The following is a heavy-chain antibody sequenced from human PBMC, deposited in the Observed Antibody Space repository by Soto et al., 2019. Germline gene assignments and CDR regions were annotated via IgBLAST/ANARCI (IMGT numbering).Heavy chain of an antibody. D-gene: IGHD2-2*01. CDR2: INPNSGGT. CDR3: AREGADIVVVPAARGGLRYGMDV. J-gene: IGHJ6*02. CDR1: GYTFTGYY. V-gene: IGHV1-2*04. Sequence: GASVKVSCKASGYTFTGYYMHWVRQAPGQGLEWMGWINPNSGGTNYAQKFQGWVTMTRDTSISTAYMELSRLRSDDTAVYYCAREGADIVVVPAARGGLRYGMDVWGQGTTVTVSS.